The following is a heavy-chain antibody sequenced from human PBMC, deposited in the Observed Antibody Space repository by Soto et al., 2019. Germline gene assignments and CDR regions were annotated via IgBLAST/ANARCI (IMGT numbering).Heavy chain of an antibody. CDR2: IASDGTST. J-gene: IGHJ4*02. V-gene: IGHV3-74*01. CDR1: GFSFSNYW. D-gene: IGHD6-13*01. Sequence: GGSLRLSCAASGFSFSNYWMNWVRQTPGNGLLWVSHIASDGTSTGYADSVRGRFTISRDNAKNTLYLQMNSLRAEDTAVYYCARGIAAAGTDYWGQGTPVTVSS. CDR3: ARGIAAAGTDY.